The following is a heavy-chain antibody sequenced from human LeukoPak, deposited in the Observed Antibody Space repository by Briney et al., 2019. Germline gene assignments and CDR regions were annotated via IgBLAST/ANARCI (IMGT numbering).Heavy chain of an antibody. V-gene: IGHV4-34*01. CDR3: ARGAYCGGDCHYNWFDP. CDR1: GGSFSGYY. CDR2: INHSGST. Sequence: SETLSLTCAVYGGSFSGYYWSWIRQPPGKGLEWIGEINHSGSTNYNPSLKSRVTISVDTSKNQFSLKLSSVTAADTAVYYCARGAYCGGDCHYNWFDPWGQGTLVTVSS. D-gene: IGHD2-21*02. J-gene: IGHJ5*02.